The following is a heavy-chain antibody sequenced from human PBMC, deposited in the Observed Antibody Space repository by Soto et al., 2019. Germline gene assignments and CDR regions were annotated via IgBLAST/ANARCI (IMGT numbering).Heavy chain of an antibody. CDR1: GFTFSSCC. Sequence: GGSLRLSCPASGFTFSSCCKNWVRQAPGKGLEWVSSISSSSSYIYYANSVKGRFTISRDNARNSLYLQMNGLRAEVTAVYYCARDSPSSSSSDYGRQGTLVTVSS. CDR2: ISSSSSYI. V-gene: IGHV3-21*01. CDR3: ARDSPSSSSSDY. D-gene: IGHD6-6*01. J-gene: IGHJ4*02.